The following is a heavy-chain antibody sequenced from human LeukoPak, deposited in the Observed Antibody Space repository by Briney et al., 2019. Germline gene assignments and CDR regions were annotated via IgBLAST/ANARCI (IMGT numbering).Heavy chain of an antibody. CDR3: ARDVVKKDRSSGYYGEGALNDAFDI. V-gene: IGHV1-18*01. Sequence: ASVKVSCKASGYTFTSYGISWVRQAPGQGLEWMGWISAYNGNTNYAQKLQGRVTMTTDTSTSTAYMQLRSLRSDDTAVYYCARDVVKKDRSSGYYGEGALNDAFDIWGQGTMVTVSS. CDR2: ISAYNGNT. CDR1: GYTFTSYG. D-gene: IGHD3-22*01. J-gene: IGHJ3*02.